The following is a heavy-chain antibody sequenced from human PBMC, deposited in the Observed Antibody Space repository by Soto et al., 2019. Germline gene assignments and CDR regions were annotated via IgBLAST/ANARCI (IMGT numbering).Heavy chain of an antibody. CDR3: ARDDPYCSSTSCYAFDGYGMDV. CDR1: GFTFSSYS. V-gene: IGHV3-48*02. Sequence: GGSLRLSCAASGFTFSSYSMNWVRQDPGKGLEWVSYISSSSSTIYYADSVKGRFTISRDNAKNSLYLQMNSLRDEDTAVYYCARDDPYCSSTSCYAFDGYGMDVWGQGTTVTVSS. J-gene: IGHJ6*02. CDR2: ISSSSSTI. D-gene: IGHD2-2*01.